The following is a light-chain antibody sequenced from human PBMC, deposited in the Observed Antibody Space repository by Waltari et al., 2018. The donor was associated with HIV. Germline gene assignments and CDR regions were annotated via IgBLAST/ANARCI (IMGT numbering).Light chain of an antibody. J-gene: IGKJ1*01. CDR1: QSVSANF. V-gene: IGKV3-20*01. Sequence: VLTQSPGTLSLSPGDRAILSFRASQSVSANFLGWYQQRPGQSPRLLVHGASRRATDTPARFSCGGSGTDFALIISRLQPEDFAVYYWQQCATSPWTFGQGTTV. CDR3: QQCATSPWT. CDR2: GAS.